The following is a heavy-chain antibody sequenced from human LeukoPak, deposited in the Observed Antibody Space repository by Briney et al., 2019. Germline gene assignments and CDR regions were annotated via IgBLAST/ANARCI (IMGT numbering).Heavy chain of an antibody. CDR2: IYYSGST. CDR3: ARLYGGCHTH. V-gene: IGHV4-59*08. Sequence: SETLSLTGTVSGGSISSYYWSWLRQPPGKGLEWIGYIYYSGSTNYNPSLKSRVTISVDTSKNQFSLKLSSVTAADTAVYYCARLYGGCHTHWGQGTLVTVSS. D-gene: IGHD4-23*01. J-gene: IGHJ4*02. CDR1: GGSISSYY.